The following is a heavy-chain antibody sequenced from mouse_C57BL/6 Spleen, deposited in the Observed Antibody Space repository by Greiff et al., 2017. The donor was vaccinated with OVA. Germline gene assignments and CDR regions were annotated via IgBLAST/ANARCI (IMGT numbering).Heavy chain of an antibody. Sequence: DVMLVESGGDLVKPGGSLKLSCAASGFTFSSYGMSWVRQTPDKRLEWVATISSGGSYTYYPDSVKGRFTISRDNAKNTLYLQMSSLKSEDTAMYYCAGGNYRDFDYWGQGTTLTVSS. D-gene: IGHD2-1*01. CDR2: ISSGGSYT. CDR1: GFTFSSYG. J-gene: IGHJ2*01. V-gene: IGHV5-6*02. CDR3: AGGNYRDFDY.